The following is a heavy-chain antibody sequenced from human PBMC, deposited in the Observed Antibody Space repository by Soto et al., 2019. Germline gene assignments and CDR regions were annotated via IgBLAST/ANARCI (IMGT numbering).Heavy chain of an antibody. V-gene: IGHV4-31*03. D-gene: IGHD6-6*01. CDR3: ARESRYSSSSDLFDP. CDR2: IYYSGST. Sequence: PSETLSLTCTVSGGSISSGGYYWSWIRQHPGKGLEWIGYIYYSGSTYYNPSLKSRVTISVDTSKNQFSLKLSSVTAADTAVYYCARESRYSSSSDLFDPWGQGTLVTVSS. CDR1: GGSISSGGYY. J-gene: IGHJ5*02.